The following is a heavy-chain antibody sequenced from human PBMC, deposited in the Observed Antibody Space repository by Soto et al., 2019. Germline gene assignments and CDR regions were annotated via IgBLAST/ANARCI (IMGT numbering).Heavy chain of an antibody. CDR3: ASGGGIGATIYFPAYAFDI. J-gene: IGHJ3*02. V-gene: IGHV4-59*01. Sequence: SEKLSLTCTVSGGSISSYYWSWIRQPPGKGLEWIGYIYYSGSTNYNHSLKSRVTISVDTSKNQFALKLSSVTAADTAVYYCASGGGIGATIYFPAYAFDIWGQWTMVTVSS. CDR1: GGSISSYY. CDR2: IYYSGST. D-gene: IGHD5-12*01.